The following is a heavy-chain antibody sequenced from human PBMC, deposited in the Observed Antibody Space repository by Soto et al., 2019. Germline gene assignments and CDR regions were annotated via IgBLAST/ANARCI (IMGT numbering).Heavy chain of an antibody. CDR2: IIPIFGTA. CDR1: GGTFSSYA. CDR3: AREGRGNITMVRGVIIGAFDI. V-gene: IGHV1-69*01. Sequence: SVKVSCKASGGTFSSYAISWVRQAPGQGLEWMGGIIPIFGTANYAQKFQGRVTITADESTSTAYMELSSLRSEDTAVYYCAREGRGNITMVRGVIIGAFDIWGQETVVTVSS. D-gene: IGHD3-10*01. J-gene: IGHJ3*02.